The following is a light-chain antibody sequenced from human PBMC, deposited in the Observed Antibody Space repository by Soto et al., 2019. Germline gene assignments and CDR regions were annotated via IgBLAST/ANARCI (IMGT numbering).Light chain of an antibody. CDR2: KAS. J-gene: IGKJ1*01. CDR1: QSIGSW. V-gene: IGKV1-5*03. Sequence: DIQMTQSPSTLSGSVGARVTTTCRASQSIGSWVAWYQQKPGRAPNLLIHKASHLESGVPSRFSGSGSGTEFTLTISSLQPGDFATYYCKHYNSYPWTVGQGNKVDIK. CDR3: KHYNSYPWT.